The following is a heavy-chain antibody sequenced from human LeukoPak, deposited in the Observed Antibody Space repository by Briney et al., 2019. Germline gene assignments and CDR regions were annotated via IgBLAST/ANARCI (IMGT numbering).Heavy chain of an antibody. CDR2: IIPIFGTA. J-gene: IGHJ3*02. Sequence: GASVKVSCKASGGTFSSYAISWVRQAPGQGLEWMGGIIPIFGTANYAQKFQGGVTITADESTSTAYMELSSLRSEDTAVYYCARDQRVTTVAPDAFDIWGQGTMVTVSS. D-gene: IGHD4-23*01. CDR3: ARDQRVTTVAPDAFDI. V-gene: IGHV1-69*13. CDR1: GGTFSSYA.